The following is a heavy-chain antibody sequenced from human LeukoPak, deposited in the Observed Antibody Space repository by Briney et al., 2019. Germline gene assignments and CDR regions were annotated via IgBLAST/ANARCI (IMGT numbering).Heavy chain of an antibody. V-gene: IGHV3-7*01. Sequence: GGSLRLSCAASGFTFSSYWMSWVRQAPGRGPEWVASINQDGSEKNYVDSVRGRFTISRDNDRNSLFLQMNSLRVEDTAVYYCAREYYWGQGTPVSVSS. CDR2: INQDGSEK. J-gene: IGHJ4*02. CDR3: AREYY. CDR1: GFTFSSYW.